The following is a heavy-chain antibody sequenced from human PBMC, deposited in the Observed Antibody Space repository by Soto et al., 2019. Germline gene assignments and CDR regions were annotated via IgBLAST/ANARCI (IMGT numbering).Heavy chain of an antibody. CDR3: ARGLEAGYYFAY. V-gene: IGHV3-72*01. CDR2: SRDKAQGYSI. Sequence: SGGSLRLSCAGSGFTLSDHYIDWVRQAPGKGLELVGRSRDKAQGYSITYAASVKGRLTTSRDESKNSVYLQMNSLKTDDTAIYYCARGLEAGYYFAYWGQGTLVTVSS. CDR1: GFTLSDHY. J-gene: IGHJ4*02. D-gene: IGHD3-22*01.